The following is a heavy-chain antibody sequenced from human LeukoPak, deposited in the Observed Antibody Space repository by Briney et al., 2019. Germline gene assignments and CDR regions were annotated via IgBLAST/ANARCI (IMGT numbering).Heavy chain of an antibody. D-gene: IGHD6-19*01. Sequence: GGSLRLSCAASGFTFDDYAMHWVRQAPGKGLEWVSLISWDGGSTYYADSVKGRFTISRDNSKNSLYLQMNSLRAEDTALYYCAKDITDIAVAGIFDWNTIARHSYMDVWGKGTTVTVSS. CDR3: AKDITDIAVAGIFDWNTIARHSYMDV. V-gene: IGHV3-43D*04. CDR1: GFTFDDYA. J-gene: IGHJ6*03. CDR2: ISWDGGST.